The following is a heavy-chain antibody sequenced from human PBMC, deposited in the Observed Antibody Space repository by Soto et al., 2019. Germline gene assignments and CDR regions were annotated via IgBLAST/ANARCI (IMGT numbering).Heavy chain of an antibody. CDR3: ARLDYYDSSGYYQVYYFDY. CDR2: IYYSGST. V-gene: IGHV4-39*01. D-gene: IGHD3-22*01. J-gene: IGHJ4*02. Sequence: PSETLSLTCTVSGGSISSSSYYWGWIRQPPGKGLEWIGSIYYSGSTYYNPSLKSRVTISVDTSKNQFSLKLSSVTAADTAVYYCARLDYYDSSGYYQVYYFDYWGQGTLVTV. CDR1: GGSISSSSYY.